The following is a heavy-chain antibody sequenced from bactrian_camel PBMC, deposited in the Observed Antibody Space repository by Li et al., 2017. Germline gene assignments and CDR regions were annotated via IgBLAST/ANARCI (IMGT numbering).Heavy chain of an antibody. V-gene: IGHV3S42*01. J-gene: IGHJ4*01. CDR1: GSAYSSYC. CDR2: IDMVDGSA. Sequence: VQLVESGGGSVQAGGSLRLSCQASGSAYSSYCMSWFRQGSGKERVGAAVIDMVDGSASYTESVKGRFTISQDNAKNTLYLQMNILNSEDTAMYYCAAAAGLFGGTCLDVRSVDYWGQGTQVTV. D-gene: IGHD7*01. CDR3: AAAAGLFGGTCLDVRSVDY.